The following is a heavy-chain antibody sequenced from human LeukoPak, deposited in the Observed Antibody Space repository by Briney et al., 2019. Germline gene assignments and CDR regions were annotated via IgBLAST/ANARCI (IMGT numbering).Heavy chain of an antibody. CDR2: IIPIFDTA. V-gene: IGHV1-69*13. Sequence: ASVKVSCKASGGTFSNYAISWVRQAPGQGLEWMGGIIPIFDTANYAQKFQGRVTITADESTTTAYMDLSSLTSEDMAVYYCARDPPYYDSSTYKPDWGQGTLVTVSS. CDR3: ARDPPYYDSSTYKPD. J-gene: IGHJ4*02. CDR1: GGTFSNYA. D-gene: IGHD3-22*01.